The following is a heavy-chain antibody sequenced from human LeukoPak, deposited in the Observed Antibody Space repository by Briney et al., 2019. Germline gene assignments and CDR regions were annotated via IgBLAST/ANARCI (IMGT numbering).Heavy chain of an antibody. Sequence: SETLSLTCAVSGGSISSGGYSWSWIRQPPGKGLEWIGYIYHSGSTYYNPSLKSRVTISVDRSKDQFSLKLSSVTAADTAVYYCARVDNNGGNTSYFDYWGQGTLVTVSS. V-gene: IGHV4-30-2*01. J-gene: IGHJ4*02. D-gene: IGHD4-23*01. CDR3: ARVDNNGGNTSYFDY. CDR2: IYHSGST. CDR1: GGSISSGGYS.